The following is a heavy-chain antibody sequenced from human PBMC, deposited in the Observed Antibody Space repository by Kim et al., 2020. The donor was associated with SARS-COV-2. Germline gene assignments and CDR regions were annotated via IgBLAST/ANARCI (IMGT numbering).Heavy chain of an antibody. Sequence: TTDYAAPVKGRFTISRDDSKNTLYLQMNSLKTEDTAVYYCTTPLATTVDYWGQGTLVTVSS. V-gene: IGHV3-15*01. D-gene: IGHD5-12*01. CDR2: TT. J-gene: IGHJ4*02. CDR3: TTPLATTVDY.